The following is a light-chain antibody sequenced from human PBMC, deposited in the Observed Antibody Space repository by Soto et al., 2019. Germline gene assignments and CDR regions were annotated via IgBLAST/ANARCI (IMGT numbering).Light chain of an antibody. Sequence: DIQMTQSPSTLSASVGDRVTITCRASQSISSWLAWYQQKPGKAPKLLIYKASSLESGVPSRFSGSGSGTEFTLTISSLQPDDFETYYCQQYNSYPWTFGQGPKVDI. V-gene: IGKV1-5*03. CDR2: KAS. CDR3: QQYNSYPWT. J-gene: IGKJ1*01. CDR1: QSISSW.